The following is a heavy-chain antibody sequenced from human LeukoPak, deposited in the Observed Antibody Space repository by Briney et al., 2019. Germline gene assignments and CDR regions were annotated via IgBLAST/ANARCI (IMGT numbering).Heavy chain of an antibody. D-gene: IGHD2-2*01. CDR1: GGSISSYY. CDR2: ISGSGGST. CDR3: AKDLRRTSYHHDFDY. Sequence: PSETLSLTCTVSGGSISSYYWSWIRQPPGKGLEWVSAISGSGGSTYYADSVKGRFTISRDNSKNTLYLQMNSLRAEDTAVYYCAKDLRRTSYHHDFDYWGQGTLVTVSS. J-gene: IGHJ4*02. V-gene: IGHV3-23*01.